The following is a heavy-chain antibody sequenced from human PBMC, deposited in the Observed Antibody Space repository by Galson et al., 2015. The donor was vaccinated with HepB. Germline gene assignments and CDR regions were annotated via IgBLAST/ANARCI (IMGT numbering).Heavy chain of an antibody. D-gene: IGHD2-8*02. Sequence: SLRLSCAASGFTFSSYGMHWVRRAPGKGLEWVAVIWYDGSNKYYADSVKGRFTISRDNSKNTLYLQMNSLRAEDTAVYYCAKDGGLVGAFDIWGQGTMVTVSS. CDR2: IWYDGSNK. CDR3: AKDGGLVGAFDI. CDR1: GFTFSSYG. V-gene: IGHV3-33*06. J-gene: IGHJ3*02.